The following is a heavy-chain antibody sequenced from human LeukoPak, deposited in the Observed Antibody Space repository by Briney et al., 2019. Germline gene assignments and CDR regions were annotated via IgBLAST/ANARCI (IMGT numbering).Heavy chain of an antibody. D-gene: IGHD2-2*01. V-gene: IGHV1-24*01. CDR2: VDPEDGET. CDR3: ATVPARHPWCWFDH. Sequence: AGVKVSCKGCGCTLTELSMHGVGQAPGKGREGVGGVDPEDGETIYAQKFQGRVTMTEDTSTDTAYMELSSLRSEDTAVYYCATVPARHPWCWFDHWGQGTLVTVSS. CDR1: GCTLTELS. J-gene: IGHJ5*02.